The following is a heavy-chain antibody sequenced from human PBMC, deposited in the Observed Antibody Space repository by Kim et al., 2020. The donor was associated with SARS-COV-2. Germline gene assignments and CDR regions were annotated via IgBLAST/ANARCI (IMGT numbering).Heavy chain of an antibody. CDR3: ARHADY. CDR2: ASQ. V-gene: IGHV4-39*01. J-gene: IGHJ4*02. Sequence: ASQYSHPSLRRRVTISEDTSKNQFSLNLNSVTAADTAVYYCARHADYWGQGTLVTVSS.